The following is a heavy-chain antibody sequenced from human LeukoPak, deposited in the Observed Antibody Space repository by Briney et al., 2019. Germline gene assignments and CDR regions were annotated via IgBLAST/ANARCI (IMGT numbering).Heavy chain of an antibody. D-gene: IGHD3-22*01. Sequence: GGSLRLSCAASGFTFSNAWMNWVRQAPGKGLEWVGRIRSKTDGGTTDYAAPVKGRFTISRDDSKNTLYLQMNSLKTEDTAVYYCSTTYYYDSSEGYWGQGTLVTVSS. V-gene: IGHV3-15*07. CDR3: STTYYYDSSEGY. CDR1: GFTFSNAW. J-gene: IGHJ4*02. CDR2: IRSKTDGGTT.